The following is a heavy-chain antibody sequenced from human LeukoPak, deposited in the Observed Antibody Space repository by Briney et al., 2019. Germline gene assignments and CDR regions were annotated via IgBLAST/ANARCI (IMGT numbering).Heavy chain of an antibody. V-gene: IGHV3-30*02. D-gene: IGHD3-22*01. CDR2: IQDDGSNQ. CDR3: AKGLYYYDSSGFPA. CDR1: GFTFSSYG. J-gene: IGHJ5*02. Sequence: GGSLRLSCAASGFTFSSYGMHWVRQAPGKGLEWVTFIQDDGSNQYYADSVKGRFTISRDNSKNTLYLQMNSLRAEDTAVYYCAKGLYYYDSSGFPAWGQGTLVTVSS.